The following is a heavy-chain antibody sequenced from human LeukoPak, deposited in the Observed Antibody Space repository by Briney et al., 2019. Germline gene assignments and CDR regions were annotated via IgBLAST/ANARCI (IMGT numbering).Heavy chain of an antibody. CDR1: GYTFTGYY. D-gene: IGHD5-12*01. Sequence: ASVKVSCKASGYTFTGYYMHWVRQAPGQGLEWRGRINPNSGGTNYAQKFQGRVTMTRDTSISTAYMELSRLRSDDTAVYYCARERYSGYDYHQDWGQGTLVTVSS. J-gene: IGHJ4*02. CDR2: INPNSGGT. CDR3: ARERYSGYDYHQD. V-gene: IGHV1-2*06.